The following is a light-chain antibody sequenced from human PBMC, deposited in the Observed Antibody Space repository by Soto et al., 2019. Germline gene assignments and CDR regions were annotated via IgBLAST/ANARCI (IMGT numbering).Light chain of an antibody. J-gene: IGLJ2*01. Sequence: QSVLTQPPSLSGAPGQRVTISCTGRSSNIGAGYDVHWYQQLPGTAPKLLIYGNSNRPSGVPDRFSGSKSGTSASLAITGLQAEDEADYYCQSYDSSLSGSVFGGGTQLTVL. V-gene: IGLV1-40*01. CDR3: QSYDSSLSGSV. CDR2: GNS. CDR1: SSNIGAGYD.